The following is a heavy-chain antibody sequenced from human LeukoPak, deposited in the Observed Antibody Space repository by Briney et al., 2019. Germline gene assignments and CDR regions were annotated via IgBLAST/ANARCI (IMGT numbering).Heavy chain of an antibody. CDR1: GFTFSSYA. J-gene: IGHJ4*02. Sequence: GRSLRPSCAASGFTFSSYAMHWVRQAPGKGLEWVAVISYDGSNKYYADSVKGRFTISRDNSKNTLYLQMNSLRAEDTAVYYCARDKYVTMVRGYWVYWGQGTLVTVSS. CDR2: ISYDGSNK. CDR3: ARDKYVTMVRGYWVY. D-gene: IGHD3-10*01. V-gene: IGHV3-30*04.